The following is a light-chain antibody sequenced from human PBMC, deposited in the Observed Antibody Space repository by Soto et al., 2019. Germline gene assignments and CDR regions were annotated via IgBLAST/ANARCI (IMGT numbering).Light chain of an antibody. CDR1: QSDLYNSKNKNY. Sequence: DIVMTQSPDSLAVSLGERATINCKSSQSDLYNSKNKNYLDWYQQRPGQPPKLLIYWASTRASGVPDRFSGSGSVTDFTLTISSLQAEDVAVDYCQQYHSSPLYTFGQGTKVEIK. J-gene: IGKJ2*01. V-gene: IGKV4-1*01. CDR2: WAS. CDR3: QQYHSSPLYT.